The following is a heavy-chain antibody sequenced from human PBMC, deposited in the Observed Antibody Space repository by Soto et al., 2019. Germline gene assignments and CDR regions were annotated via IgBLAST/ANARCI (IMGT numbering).Heavy chain of an antibody. V-gene: IGHV3-13*01. CDR3: ARGRHGMDV. CDR2: IGIAGDT. Sequence: DVQLVESGGTLVQPGGSLRLSCAASGFSFSDYDMHWVRQATGKGLEWVSGIGIAGDTYYSGSVKGRFTISRENAKNSLYLQMNSLRAGDTAVYYCARGRHGMDVWGQGTTVTVSS. J-gene: IGHJ6*02. CDR1: GFSFSDYD.